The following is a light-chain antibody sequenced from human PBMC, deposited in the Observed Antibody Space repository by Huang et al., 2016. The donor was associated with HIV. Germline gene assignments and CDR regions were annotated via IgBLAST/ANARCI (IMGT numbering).Light chain of an antibody. V-gene: IGKV3-20*01. CDR3: HQYGSPPFT. J-gene: IGKJ3*01. CDR1: QSISSSS. Sequence: EIVLTQSPGTLSLSPGERATLSCRASQSISSSSLAWYLQKPGQAPPLLIHGAYTRSTDIPDRFSGSGSGTDFTLTISRLEPEDFALYYCHQYGSPPFTFGPGTKVDIK. CDR2: GAY.